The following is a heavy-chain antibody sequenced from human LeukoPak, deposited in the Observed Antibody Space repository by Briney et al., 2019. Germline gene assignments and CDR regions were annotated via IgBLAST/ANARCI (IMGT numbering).Heavy chain of an antibody. J-gene: IGHJ4*02. CDR3: AKGRWLGDY. Sequence: GGSLRLSCAASGFSFSNYGMHWVSQAPGKGLEWVAFTRYDGSHKDYAESVKGRFISSRDNSKNTLYLQMNSLRAEDTAVYYCAKGRWLGDYWGRGTLVTVSS. CDR2: TRYDGSHK. CDR1: GFSFSNYG. D-gene: IGHD6-19*01. V-gene: IGHV3-30*02.